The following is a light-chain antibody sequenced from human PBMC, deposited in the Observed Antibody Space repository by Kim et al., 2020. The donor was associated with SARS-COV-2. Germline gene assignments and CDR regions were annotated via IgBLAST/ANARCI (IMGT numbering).Light chain of an antibody. CDR3: QSFDSSVSGYVV. Sequence: GTVSDTGTGANIGAVYDFKWYQHLPGTAPKLLIYGNYIRPSGVPDRFSGSKSGTSGSLAITGLQADDEADYYCQSFDSSVSGYVVFGGGTQLTVL. J-gene: IGLJ2*01. CDR1: GANIGAVYD. CDR2: GNY. V-gene: IGLV1-40*01.